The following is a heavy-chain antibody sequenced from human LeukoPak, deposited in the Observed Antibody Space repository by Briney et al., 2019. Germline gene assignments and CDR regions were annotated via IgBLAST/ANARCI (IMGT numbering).Heavy chain of an antibody. CDR3: AKDPGDY. V-gene: IGHV3-30*18. J-gene: IGHJ4*02. CDR2: ISYDGSNK. Sequence: GRSLRLSCAASGFTFSSYGMHWVRQAPGKGLEWVAVISYDGSNKYYADSVKGRFTISRDNSKNTLYLQMNSLRAEDKAVYYCAKDPGDYWGQGTLVTVSS. CDR1: GFTFSSYG.